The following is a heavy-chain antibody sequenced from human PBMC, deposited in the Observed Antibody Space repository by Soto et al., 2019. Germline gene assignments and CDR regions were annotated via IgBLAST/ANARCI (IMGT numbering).Heavy chain of an antibody. V-gene: IGHV1-69*01. Sequence: QVQLVQSGAEVKKPGSSVKVSCKASGGTFSSYAISWVRQAPGQGLEWMGGIIPIFGTANYAQKFQGRVTITADESTSTAYMELSSRRSEDAAVYYGGGGDYCGSGGGGMDVWGQGTTVTVSS. CDR1: GGTFSSYA. J-gene: IGHJ6*02. CDR2: IIPIFGTA. D-gene: IGHD3-10*01. CDR3: GGGDYCGSGGGGMDV.